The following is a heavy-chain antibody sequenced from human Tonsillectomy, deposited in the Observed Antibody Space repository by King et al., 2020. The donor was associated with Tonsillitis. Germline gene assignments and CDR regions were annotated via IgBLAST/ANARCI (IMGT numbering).Heavy chain of an antibody. CDR2: SSSSSSYI. V-gene: IGHV3-21*01. CDR1: GFTFSDYS. J-gene: IGHJ6*02. CDR3: ARDTDYYDSSGWNGDYYYYYGMDV. D-gene: IGHD3-22*01. Sequence: VQLVESGGGLVRPGGSLRLSCAASGFTFSDYSINWVRQAPGKGLEWVSSSSSSSSYIYYADSVKGRFTISRDDARNSLYLQMISLRAEDTAVYYCARDTDYYDSSGWNGDYYYYYGMDVWGQGTTVTVSS.